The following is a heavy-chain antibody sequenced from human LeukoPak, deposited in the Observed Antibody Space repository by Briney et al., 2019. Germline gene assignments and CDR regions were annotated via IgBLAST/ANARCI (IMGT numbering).Heavy chain of an antibody. CDR3: ARVGWSHYFDY. CDR1: GFTFSSYA. J-gene: IGHJ4*02. CDR2: ISYDGSNK. D-gene: IGHD3-3*01. V-gene: IGHV3-30*04. Sequence: GGSLRLSCAASGFTFSSYAMHWVRQAPGKGLEWVAVISYDGSNKYYADSVKGRFTISRDNSKNTLYLQMNSLRAEDTAVYYCARVGWSHYFDYWGQGTLVTVSS.